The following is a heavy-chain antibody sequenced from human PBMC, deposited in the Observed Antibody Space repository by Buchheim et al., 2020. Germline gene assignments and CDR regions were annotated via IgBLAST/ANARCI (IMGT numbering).Heavy chain of an antibody. V-gene: IGHV4-4*02. Sequence: QVQLQESGPGLVKPSGTLSLTCAVSGGSISSSNWWSWVRQPPGKGLEWIGEIYHSGSTNYNPSLKSRVTISVDTSKNQFSLKLSSVTAADTAVYYCARGHRDYDYDSSGYYYYFDYWGQGTL. J-gene: IGHJ4*02. CDR1: GGSISSSNW. CDR2: IYHSGST. D-gene: IGHD3-22*01. CDR3: ARGHRDYDYDSSGYYYYFDY.